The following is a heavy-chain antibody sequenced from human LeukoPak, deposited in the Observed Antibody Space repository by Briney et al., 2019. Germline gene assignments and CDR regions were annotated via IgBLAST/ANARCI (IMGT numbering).Heavy chain of an antibody. J-gene: IGHJ6*03. D-gene: IGHD3-10*01. V-gene: IGHV1-46*01. CDR2: INPSFNPGVDVT. CDR3: ARVKAGYYYYMAD. CDR1: GYTFSSYH. Sequence: ASVKVSCKASGYTFSSYHIHWVRQAPGQGLEWMGKINPSFNPGVDVTSYAQKFQGRVTMTRDISTNTVYMELSSLTSEDTAVYYCARVKAGYYYYMADWGKGTTVTVSS.